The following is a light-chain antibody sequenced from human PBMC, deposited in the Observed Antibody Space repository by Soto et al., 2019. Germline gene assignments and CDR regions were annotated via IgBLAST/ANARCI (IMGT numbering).Light chain of an antibody. CDR3: QQYRDT. CDR2: GAS. J-gene: IGKJ2*01. CDR1: QSVSSSY. V-gene: IGKV3-20*01. Sequence: EIVLTQSPGTLSLSPGERATLSCRASQSVSSSYLAWYQQKPGQAPMLLIYGASSRATGIPDRFSGSGSGTDFTLTISRLEPEDFAVYYCQQYRDTFGQGTKLEIK.